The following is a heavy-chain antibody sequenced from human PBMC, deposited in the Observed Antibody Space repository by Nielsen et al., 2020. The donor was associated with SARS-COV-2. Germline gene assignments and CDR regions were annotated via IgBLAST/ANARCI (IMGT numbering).Heavy chain of an antibody. V-gene: IGHV3-21*01. Sequence: GESLKISCAASGFTFSSYSMNWVRRAPGKGLEWVSSISSSSSYIYYADSVKGRFTISRDNAKNSLYLQMNSLRAEDTAVYYCARDRIAAAGTGDYWGQGTLVTVSS. D-gene: IGHD6-13*01. CDR3: ARDRIAAAGTGDY. CDR2: ISSSSSYI. J-gene: IGHJ4*02. CDR1: GFTFSSYS.